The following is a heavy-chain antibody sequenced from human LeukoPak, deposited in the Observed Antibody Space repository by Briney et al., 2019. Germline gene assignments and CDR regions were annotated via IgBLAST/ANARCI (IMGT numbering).Heavy chain of an antibody. D-gene: IGHD2-15*01. CDR1: GGSISSYY. CDR3: ARIYCSGGSCYSYFDY. CDR2: IYYSGST. Sequence: SETLSLTCTVSGGSISSYYWSWIRQPPGKGPEWIGYIYYSGSTNYNPSLKSRVTISVDTSKNQFSLKLSSVTAADTAVYYCARIYCSGGSCYSYFDYWGQGTLVTVSS. V-gene: IGHV4-59*08. J-gene: IGHJ4*02.